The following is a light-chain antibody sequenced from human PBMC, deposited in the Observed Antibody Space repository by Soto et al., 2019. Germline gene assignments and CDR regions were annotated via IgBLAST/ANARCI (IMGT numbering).Light chain of an antibody. CDR2: EVS. J-gene: IGLJ1*01. CDR3: SSYTSSSIGV. CDR1: SSGVGGYNY. V-gene: IGLV2-14*01. Sequence: QSALTQPASVSGSPGQSITISCTGTSSGVGGYNYVSWYQQHPGKAPKLMIYEVSNRPSGVSNRFSGSRSGNTASLTISGLQAEDEADYYCSSYTSSSIGVFGTGTKVTVL.